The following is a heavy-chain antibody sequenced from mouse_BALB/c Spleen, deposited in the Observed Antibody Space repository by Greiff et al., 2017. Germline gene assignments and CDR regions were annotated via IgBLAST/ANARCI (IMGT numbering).Heavy chain of an antibody. CDR3: AVTVVETVPFDY. V-gene: IGHV1S81*02. CDR2: INPSNGRT. D-gene: IGHD1-1*01. CDR1: GYTFTSYW. Sequence: QVQLKQSAAELARPGASVKLSCKASGYTFTSYWMHWVKQRPGQGLEWIGEINPSNGRTNYNEKFKSKATLTVDKSSSTAYMQLSSLTSEDSAVYYCAVTVVETVPFDYWGQGTTLTVSS. J-gene: IGHJ2*01.